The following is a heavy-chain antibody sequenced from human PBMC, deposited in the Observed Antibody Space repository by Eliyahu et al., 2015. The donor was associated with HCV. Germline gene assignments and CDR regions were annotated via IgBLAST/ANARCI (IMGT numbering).Heavy chain of an antibody. V-gene: IGHV4-31*03. CDR1: SGSISSSANYY. D-gene: IGHD2-2*01. Sequence: QVQLQESGPGLVKASQTLSLTCTVSSGSISSSANYYWTWIRQHPGKALEWIGYTYHSGSTYYNPSLKSRIATSIDTSKNQFSLKLTSVTAADTAVYFCARGRGYCSRNNCPFWFDRWGQGTLVTVTS. CDR2: TYHSGST. J-gene: IGHJ5*02. CDR3: ARGRGYCSRNNCPFWFDR.